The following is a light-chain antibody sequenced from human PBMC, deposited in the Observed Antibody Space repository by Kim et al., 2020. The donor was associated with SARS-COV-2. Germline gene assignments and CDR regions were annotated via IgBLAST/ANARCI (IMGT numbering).Light chain of an antibody. V-gene: IGKV1-39*01. J-gene: IGKJ4*01. CDR1: QSISIY. Sequence: DIQMTQSPSSLSASVGDRVTIACRASQSISIYLNWYQQKPGKAPSLLIYAASSLQSGVPSRFSGSGSGTDFTLTISSLQPEDFATYYGQYSYIIPRTFGGGTKVDIK. CDR3: QYSYIIPRT. CDR2: AAS.